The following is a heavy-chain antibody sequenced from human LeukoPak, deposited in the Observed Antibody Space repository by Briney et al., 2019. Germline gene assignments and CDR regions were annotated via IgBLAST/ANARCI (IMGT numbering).Heavy chain of an antibody. CDR3: ARDGAIYYFAY. D-gene: IGHD1-26*01. V-gene: IGHV3-48*03. CDR1: GFTFSSYE. CDR2: ISTSGSTM. Sequence: QSGGSLRLSCVASGFTFSSYEMNWVRQAPERGLEWVSYISTSGSTMYYADSVKGRFTISRDNAKKSVYLQMNSLRAEDTAVYYCARDGAIYYFAYWGEGTLVTVSS. J-gene: IGHJ4*02.